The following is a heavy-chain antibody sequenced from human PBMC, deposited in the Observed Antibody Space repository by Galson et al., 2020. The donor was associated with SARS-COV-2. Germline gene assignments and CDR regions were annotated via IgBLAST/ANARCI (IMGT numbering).Heavy chain of an antibody. CDR1: GFTISGSW. J-gene: IGHJ3*01. Sequence: GSLRLSCEASGFTISGSWMNWVRQAPGKGLEWLAHIKNDGSEAYYVDPVRGRFTISRDNTKNSLYLQMNNLRVEDTAVYYCTAGHYSLWGQGRTVTVSS. V-gene: IGHV3-7*01. CDR2: IKNDGSEA. CDR3: TAGHYSL. D-gene: IGHD3-3*01.